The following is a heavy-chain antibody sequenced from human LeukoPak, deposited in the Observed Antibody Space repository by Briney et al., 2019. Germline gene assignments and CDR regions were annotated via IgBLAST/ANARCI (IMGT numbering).Heavy chain of an antibody. D-gene: IGHD5-12*01. CDR2: IYYSGST. J-gene: IGHJ4*02. CDR1: GGSISSYY. V-gene: IGHV4-59*01. CDR3: ARGGGYDSLNFDY. Sequence: SETLSLSSAVSGGSISSYYWSWVREPPGQGLEWMWYIYYSGSTNYNPSLKSRVTISVDTSKNQFSLKLSSVTAADTAVYYCARGGGYDSLNFDYWGQGTLVTVSS.